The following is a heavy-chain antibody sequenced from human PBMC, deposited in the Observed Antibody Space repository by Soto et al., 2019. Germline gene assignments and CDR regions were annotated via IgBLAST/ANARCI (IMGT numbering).Heavy chain of an antibody. CDR3: AKAKRCGAGTCYGDYFDC. CDR2: ISGSDGST. D-gene: IGHD2-15*01. Sequence: GGSLRLSCAASGFTFSDYAMIWVRQAPGKGLEWVSGISGSDGSTYYADSVKGRFTISRDNSKNTLYLQMNGLRGEDTAVYYCAKAKRCGAGTCYGDYFDCWGQGTLVTVSS. CDR1: GFTFSDYA. V-gene: IGHV3-23*01. J-gene: IGHJ4*02.